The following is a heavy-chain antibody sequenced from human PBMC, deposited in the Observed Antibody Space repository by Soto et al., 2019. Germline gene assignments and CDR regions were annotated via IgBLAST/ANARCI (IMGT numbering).Heavy chain of an antibody. J-gene: IGHJ4*02. Sequence: QLQLQESGPGLVKPSETLSLTCTVSGGSISSSSYYWGWIRQPPGKGLEWIGSIYYSGSTYYNPSLKSRVTISVDMSKNQFSLKLSSVTAADTAVYYCARLFRKYSGSYLVDYWGQGTLVTVSS. CDR3: ARLFRKYSGSYLVDY. CDR1: GGSISSSSYY. CDR2: IYYSGST. D-gene: IGHD1-26*01. V-gene: IGHV4-39*01.